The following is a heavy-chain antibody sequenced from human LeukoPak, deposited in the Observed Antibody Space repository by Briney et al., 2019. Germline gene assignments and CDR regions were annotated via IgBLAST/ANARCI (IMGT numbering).Heavy chain of an antibody. V-gene: IGHV4-61*02. CDR2: IYTSGST. CDR3: ARAGWSGYLGAIDY. Sequence: TLSLTCTVSGGSISSGSYYWSWIRQPAGKGLEWIGRIYTSGSTNYNPSLKSRVTISVDTSKNQFSLKLSSVTAADTAVYYCARAGWSGYLGAIDYWGQGTLVTVSS. CDR1: GGSISSGSYY. D-gene: IGHD3-3*01. J-gene: IGHJ4*02.